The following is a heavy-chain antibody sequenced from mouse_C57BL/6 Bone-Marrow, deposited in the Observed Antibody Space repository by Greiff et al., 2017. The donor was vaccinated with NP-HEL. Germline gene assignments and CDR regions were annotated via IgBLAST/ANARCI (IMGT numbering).Heavy chain of an antibody. V-gene: IGHV2-9-1*01. Sequence: QVQLKESGPGLVAPSQSLSITCTVSGFSLTSYAISWVRQPPGKGLEWLGVIWTGGGTNYNSALKSRLSISKDNSKSQVFLKMNRLQTDDTARYFCAKNLLWVRRDWYFDVWGTGTTVTVSS. J-gene: IGHJ1*03. D-gene: IGHD2-2*01. CDR1: GFSLTSYA. CDR2: IWTGGGT. CDR3: AKNLLWVRRDWYFDV.